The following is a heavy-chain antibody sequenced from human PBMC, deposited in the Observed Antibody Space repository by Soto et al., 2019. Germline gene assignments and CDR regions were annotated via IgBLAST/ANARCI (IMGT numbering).Heavy chain of an antibody. J-gene: IGHJ4*02. Sequence: QVQIQQWGAGLLKPSETLSLTCAVYGGSFSGYYWSWIRQPPGKGLEWIGEINHSGSTNYNPSLKSRVTISVDTSKNQFSLKLSSVTAADTAVYYCARGQARTRLAYWGQGTLVTVSS. CDR2: INHSGST. CDR3: ARGQARTRLAY. V-gene: IGHV4-34*01. CDR1: GGSFSGYY.